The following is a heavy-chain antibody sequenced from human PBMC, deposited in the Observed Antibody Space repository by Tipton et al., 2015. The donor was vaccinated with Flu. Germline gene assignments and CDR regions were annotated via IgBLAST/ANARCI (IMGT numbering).Heavy chain of an antibody. CDR1: GGSISSYY. Sequence: TLSLTCTVSGGSISSYYWSWIRQSPGKGLEWIGYIYNSANTNYNPSLKSRVTISVDTSKNQFSLRLSSVTAADTAVYYCARRDYSNYVSEPKNWFDPWGQGTLVTVSS. D-gene: IGHD4-11*01. V-gene: IGHV4-59*08. J-gene: IGHJ5*02. CDR2: IYNSANT. CDR3: ARRDYSNYVSEPKNWFDP.